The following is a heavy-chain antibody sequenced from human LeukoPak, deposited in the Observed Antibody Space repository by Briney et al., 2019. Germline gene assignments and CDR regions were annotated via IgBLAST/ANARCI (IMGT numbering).Heavy chain of an antibody. CDR1: GFTFSDYY. CDR2: ISSSDSTI. Sequence: PGGSLGLSCAASGFTFSDYYMSWIRQAPGKGLEWVSYISSSDSTIYYADSVKGRFTISRDNAKNSLYLQMNSLRAEDTAVYYCARETPGYYDSSGLDIWGQGTMVTVSS. J-gene: IGHJ3*02. D-gene: IGHD3-22*01. V-gene: IGHV3-11*01. CDR3: ARETPGYYDSSGLDI.